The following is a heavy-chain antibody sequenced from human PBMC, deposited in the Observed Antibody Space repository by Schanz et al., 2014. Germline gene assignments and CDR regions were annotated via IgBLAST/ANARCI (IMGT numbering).Heavy chain of an antibody. Sequence: EVQLVESGGGLVQPGGSLRLSCVASGFAFSSFAMTWVRQAPGRGLEWVSSISTSGTYMYIADSLKGRLTISRDDAKKSMYLQMNSLRPEDTAVYYCAKYRGYYRVSGSYRELEYWGQGTLVTVSS. D-gene: IGHD3-10*01. J-gene: IGHJ4*02. CDR2: ISTSGTYM. CDR1: GFAFSSFA. CDR3: AKYRGYYRVSGSYRELEY. V-gene: IGHV3-21*04.